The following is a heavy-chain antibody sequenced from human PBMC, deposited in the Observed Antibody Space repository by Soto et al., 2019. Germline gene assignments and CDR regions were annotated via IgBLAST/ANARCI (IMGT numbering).Heavy chain of an antibody. D-gene: IGHD3-10*01. J-gene: IGHJ4*02. Sequence: RASVKVSCKASGYTFTSYGISWVRQAPGQGLEWMGWISAYNGNTNYAQKLQGRVTMTTDTSTSTAYMELRSLRSDDTAVYYCARQKITMVRGVIHFDYWGQGTLVTVSS. CDR2: ISAYNGNT. V-gene: IGHV1-18*01. CDR1: GYTFTSYG. CDR3: ARQKITMVRGVIHFDY.